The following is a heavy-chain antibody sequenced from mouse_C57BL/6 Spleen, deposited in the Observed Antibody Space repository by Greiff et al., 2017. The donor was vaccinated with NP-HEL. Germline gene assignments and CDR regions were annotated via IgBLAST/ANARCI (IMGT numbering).Heavy chain of an antibody. D-gene: IGHD1-1*01. CDR2: INPGSGGT. Sequence: VKLMESGAELVRPGTSVKVSCKASGYAFTNYLIEWVKQRPGQGLEWIGVINPGSGGTNYNEKFKGKATLTADKSSSTAYMQLSSLTSEDSAVYFGARPYYGSSYYAMDYWGQGTSVTVSS. V-gene: IGHV1-54*01. J-gene: IGHJ4*01. CDR3: ARPYYGSSYYAMDY. CDR1: GYAFTNYL.